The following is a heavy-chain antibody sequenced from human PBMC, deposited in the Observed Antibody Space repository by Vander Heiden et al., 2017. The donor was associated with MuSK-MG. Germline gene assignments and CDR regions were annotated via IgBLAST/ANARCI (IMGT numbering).Heavy chain of an antibody. CDR1: GYTFTSHS. Sequence: QVQLVQSGSELKKPGASVKISCKASGYTFTSHSINWVRQASGQGLEWMGWINTNTGNPTYAQGFTGHFVFSLDTSVTTAYLEIRGLKPDDTAVYYCARGDALVTLTFDPWGQGTLVTVSS. CDR3: ARGDALVTLTFDP. CDR2: INTNTGNP. J-gene: IGHJ5*02. V-gene: IGHV7-4-1*02. D-gene: IGHD2-21*02.